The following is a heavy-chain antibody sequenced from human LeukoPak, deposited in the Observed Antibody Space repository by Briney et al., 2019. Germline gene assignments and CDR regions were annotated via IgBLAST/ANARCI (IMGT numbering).Heavy chain of an antibody. CDR3: IPPLPYSAQ. V-gene: IGHV3-15*01. CDR2: IKPKTDGETT. D-gene: IGHD2-21*01. J-gene: IGHJ4*02. CDR1: GFTFSNYA. Sequence: GGSLRLSCAATGFTFSNYAMSWVRQAPGKGLEWVGRIKPKTDGETTEYAAPVKDRFSISRDDSKSMMYLQMNSLKTEDTAVYYCIPPLPYSAQGGQGTLVTVSS.